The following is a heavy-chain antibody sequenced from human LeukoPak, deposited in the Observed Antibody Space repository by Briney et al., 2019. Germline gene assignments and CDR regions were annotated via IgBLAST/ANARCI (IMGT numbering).Heavy chain of an antibody. V-gene: IGHV3-30*04. CDR1: GFTLSSYA. CDR3: ARGGDIVVVPAACDY. J-gene: IGHJ4*02. D-gene: IGHD2-2*01. Sequence: PGGSLRLSCAASGFTLSSYAMHWVRQAPGKGPEWVAVISYDGSNKYYADSVKGRFTISRDNSKNTLYLQMNSLRAEDTAVYYCARGGDIVVVPAACDYWGQGTLVTVSS. CDR2: ISYDGSNK.